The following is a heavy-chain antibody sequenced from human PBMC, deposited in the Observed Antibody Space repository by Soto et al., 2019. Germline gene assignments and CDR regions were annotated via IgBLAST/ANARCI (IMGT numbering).Heavy chain of an antibody. CDR2: INHSGST. CDR3: ARGPRSSGRKGYFDY. D-gene: IGHD1-26*01. CDR1: GGSFSGYY. Sequence: QVQLQQWGAGLLKPSETLSLTCAVYGGSFSGYYWSWIRQPPGKGLEWIGDINHSGSTNYNPSLKSRVTISVDTSKNQFSLKLSSVTAADTAVYYCARGPRSSGRKGYFDYWGQGTLVTVSS. V-gene: IGHV4-34*01. J-gene: IGHJ4*02.